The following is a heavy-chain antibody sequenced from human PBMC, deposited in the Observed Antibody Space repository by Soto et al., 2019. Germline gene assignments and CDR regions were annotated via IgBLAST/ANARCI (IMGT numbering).Heavy chain of an antibody. CDR3: AKDRGLVALEYFPY. V-gene: IGHV3-23*01. Sequence: DVQLLESGGGFVQPGGSLRLSCAASGFTFSNYAMTWVRQAPGTGPDWVSTIGDSASSTYYADSVKGRFIISRDNSKNTLYLQMNSLRAEDTAVYFCAKDRGLVALEYFPYWGQGTLVTVSS. CDR1: GFTFSNYA. CDR2: IGDSASST. D-gene: IGHD3-9*01. J-gene: IGHJ1*01.